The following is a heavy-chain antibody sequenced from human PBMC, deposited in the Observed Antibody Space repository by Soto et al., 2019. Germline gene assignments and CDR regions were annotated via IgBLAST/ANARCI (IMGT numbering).Heavy chain of an antibody. V-gene: IGHV1-69*12. Sequence: QVQLVQSGAEVKKPGSSVKVSCKASGGTFSSYAISWVRQAPGQGLEWMGGIIPIFGTANYAQKFQGRVTITADESTSTAYMELGSLRSEDTAVYYCASLRITMVRGVTPFRFDYWGQGTLVTVSS. J-gene: IGHJ4*02. CDR1: GGTFSSYA. CDR3: ASLRITMVRGVTPFRFDY. D-gene: IGHD3-10*01. CDR2: IIPIFGTA.